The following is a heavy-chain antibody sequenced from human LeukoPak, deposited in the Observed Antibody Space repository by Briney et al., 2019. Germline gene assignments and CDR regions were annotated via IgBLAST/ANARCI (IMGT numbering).Heavy chain of an antibody. CDR2: ISGSGGSA. V-gene: IGHV3-23*01. J-gene: IGHJ4*02. Sequence: GGSLRLSCAASGFMFSDYWMSWVRQAPGKGLEWVSAISGSGGSAYYADSVKGRFTISRDNSRNSLSLQMNSLRAEDTALYYCAKTGYSSGWYRIWDYWGQGTLVTVSS. D-gene: IGHD6-19*01. CDR1: GFMFSDYW. CDR3: AKTGYSSGWYRIWDY.